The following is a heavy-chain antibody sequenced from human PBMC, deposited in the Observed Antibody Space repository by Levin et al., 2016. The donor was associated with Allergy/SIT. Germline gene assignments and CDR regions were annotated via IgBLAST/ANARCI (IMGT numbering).Heavy chain of an antibody. CDR2: ISYDGSNK. Sequence: GGSLRLSCAASEFTFSSYGMHWVRQAPGKGLEWVAVISYDGSNKYYADSVKGRFTISRDNSKNTLYLQMNSLRAEDTAVYYCAKGLVVAASKTYYYYGMDVWGQGTTVTVSS. CDR3: AKGLVVAASKTYYYYGMDV. J-gene: IGHJ6*02. V-gene: IGHV3-30*18. D-gene: IGHD2-15*01. CDR1: EFTFSSYG.